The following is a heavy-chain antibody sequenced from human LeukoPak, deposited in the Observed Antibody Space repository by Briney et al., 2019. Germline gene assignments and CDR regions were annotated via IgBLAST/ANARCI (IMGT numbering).Heavy chain of an antibody. CDR1: GGSISNYF. Sequence: SETLSLTCTVSGGSISNYFWNWIRQPPGKGLEWIGYISYSGTTNLNPSLKSRVTISLDTSKNQFSLKLSSVTAADTAVYYCAVYCGGDCYSGVNNWFDPWGQGTLVTVSA. D-gene: IGHD2-21*02. V-gene: IGHV4-59*03. J-gene: IGHJ5*02. CDR2: ISYSGTT. CDR3: AVYCGGDCYSGVNNWFDP.